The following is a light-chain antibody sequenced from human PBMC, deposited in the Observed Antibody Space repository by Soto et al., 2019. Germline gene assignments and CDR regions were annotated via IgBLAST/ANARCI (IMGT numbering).Light chain of an antibody. V-gene: IGLV2-23*01. CDR1: SSDVGSYNL. CDR2: EGS. Sequence: QSVLTQPXSVSGSPGQSITISCTGTSSDVGSYNLVSWYQQHPGKAPKLMIYEGSKRPSGVSNRFSGSKSGNTASLTISGLQAEDEADYYCCSYAGSSTYVFGTGTKVTVL. J-gene: IGLJ1*01. CDR3: CSYAGSSTYV.